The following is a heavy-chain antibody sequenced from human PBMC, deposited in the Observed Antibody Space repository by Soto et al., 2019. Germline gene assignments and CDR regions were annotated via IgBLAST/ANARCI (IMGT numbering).Heavy chain of an antibody. CDR2: ISSSSSYI. CDR3: AREQILYDILTGYYNWFDP. J-gene: IGHJ5*02. D-gene: IGHD3-9*01. V-gene: IGHV3-21*01. Sequence: EVQLVESGGGLVKPGGSLRLSCAASGFTFSSYSMNWVRQAPGKGLEWVSSISSSSSYIYYADSVKGRFTISRDNAKNSLYLQMNSLRAEDTAVYYCAREQILYDILTGYYNWFDPWGQGTLVTVSS. CDR1: GFTFSSYS.